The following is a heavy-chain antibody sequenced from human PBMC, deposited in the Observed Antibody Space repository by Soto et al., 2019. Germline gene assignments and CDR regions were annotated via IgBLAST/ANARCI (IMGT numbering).Heavy chain of an antibody. Sequence: VSLRLSCAASGFTFSGYSMNWVRQAPGKGLEWVASISGTGSDIYYSDSQKGRFTISRDNAKNSLLLQMNSLRAEDTAVYYCARDSWFCSSSACFQPYSFDYWGQGALVTVSS. CDR2: ISGTGSDI. CDR1: GFTFSGYS. V-gene: IGHV3-21*01. J-gene: IGHJ4*02. D-gene: IGHD2-2*01. CDR3: ARDSWFCSSSACFQPYSFDY.